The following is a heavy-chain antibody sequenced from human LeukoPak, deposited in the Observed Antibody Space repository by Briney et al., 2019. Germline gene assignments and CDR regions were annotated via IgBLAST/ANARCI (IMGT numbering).Heavy chain of an antibody. J-gene: IGHJ4*02. V-gene: IGHV3-23*01. CDR2: ISGSGGST. CDR1: GFTFSSYV. CDR3: AKTLVGATAYFDS. D-gene: IGHD1-26*01. Sequence: GGSLRLSRAASGFTFSSYVMSWVRQAPGRGLDWVSSISGSGGSTYYADSVKGRFIISRDNSKNTVNLQMNSLRAEDTALYYCAKTLVGATAYFDSWGQGTLVTVSS.